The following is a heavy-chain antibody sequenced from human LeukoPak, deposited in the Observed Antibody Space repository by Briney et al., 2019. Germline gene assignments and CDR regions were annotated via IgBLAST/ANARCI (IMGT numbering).Heavy chain of an antibody. Sequence: GASVKVSCKASGYTFTSYYMHWVRRAPGQGLEWMGIINPSGGSTSYAQKFQGRVTMTRDASTSTVYMELSSLRSEDTAVYYCARDYASNGDYAQLDAFDIWGQGTMVTVSS. D-gene: IGHD4-17*01. V-gene: IGHV1-46*01. CDR2: INPSGGST. CDR1: GYTFTSYY. J-gene: IGHJ3*02. CDR3: ARDYASNGDYAQLDAFDI.